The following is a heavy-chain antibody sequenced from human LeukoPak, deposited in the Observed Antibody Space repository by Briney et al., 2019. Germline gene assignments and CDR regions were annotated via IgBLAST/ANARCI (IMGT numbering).Heavy chain of an antibody. J-gene: IGHJ4*02. CDR3: ARDSPESYSSSWFLV. CDR2: IIPIFGTA. V-gene: IGHV1-69*06. CDR1: GGTFSSYA. D-gene: IGHD6-13*01. Sequence: ASVKVSCKASGGTFSSYAISWVRQAPGQGLEWMGGIIPIFGTANYAQKFLGRVTITADKSTSTAYMELSSLRSEDTAVYYCARDSPESYSSSWFLVWGQGTLVTVSS.